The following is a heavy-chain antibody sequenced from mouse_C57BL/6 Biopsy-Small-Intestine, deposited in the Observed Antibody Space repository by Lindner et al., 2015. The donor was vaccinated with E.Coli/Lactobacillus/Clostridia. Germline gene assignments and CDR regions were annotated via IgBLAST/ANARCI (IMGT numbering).Heavy chain of an antibody. CDR1: GYTFSDYE. D-gene: IGHD4-1*01. CDR3: TRRRLGRDYFDY. V-gene: IGHV1-15*01. CDR2: IDPAIGGI. J-gene: IGHJ2*01. Sequence: VQLQESGAELVRPGASVTLSCKASGYTFSDYEIHWVKQTPVHGLEWIGAIDPAIGGIAYNQKFKGKAILTADKSSSTAYMELRSLTSDDSAVYYCTRRRLGRDYFDYWGQGTTLTVSS.